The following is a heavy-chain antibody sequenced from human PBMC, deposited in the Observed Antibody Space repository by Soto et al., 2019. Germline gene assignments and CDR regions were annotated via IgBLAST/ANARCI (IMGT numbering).Heavy chain of an antibody. CDR2: INHSGST. V-gene: IGHV4-34*01. J-gene: IGHJ5*02. CDR3: ASLLTGTTRLNWFDP. Sequence: SETLSLTCAVYGGSFSGYYWSWIRQPPGKGLEWIGEINHSGSTNYNPSLKSRVTISVDTSKNQFSLKLSSVTAADTAVYYCASLLTGTTRLNWFDPWGQGTLVTVSS. D-gene: IGHD1-7*01. CDR1: GGSFSGYY.